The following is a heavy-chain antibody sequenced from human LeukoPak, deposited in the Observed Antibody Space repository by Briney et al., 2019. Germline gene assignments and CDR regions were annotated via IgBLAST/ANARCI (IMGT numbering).Heavy chain of an antibody. CDR1: GGSISSYY. CDR3: ARDPYGMDV. V-gene: IGHV4-59*01. CDR2: IYYSGST. J-gene: IGHJ6*02. Sequence: SETLSLTCTVSGGSISSYYWSWIRQPPGKGLEWIGHIYYSGSTNYNPSLKSRVTISVDTSKNQFSLKLSSVTAADTAVYYCARDPYGMDVWGQGTTVTVSS.